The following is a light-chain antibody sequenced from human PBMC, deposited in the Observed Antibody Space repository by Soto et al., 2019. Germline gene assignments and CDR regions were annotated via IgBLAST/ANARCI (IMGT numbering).Light chain of an antibody. V-gene: IGKV2-24*01. J-gene: IGKJ1*01. CDR2: MIS. Sequence: DIVMTQTPLSSPVTLGQPASISCRSSQSLVHSDGNTYLSWLQQRPGQPPRLLIYMISNRFSGVPDRFTGSGAGTDFTLKISRLEAEDVGTYYCLQDINYPWTFGQGTKVDIK. CDR1: QSLVHSDGNTY. CDR3: LQDINYPWT.